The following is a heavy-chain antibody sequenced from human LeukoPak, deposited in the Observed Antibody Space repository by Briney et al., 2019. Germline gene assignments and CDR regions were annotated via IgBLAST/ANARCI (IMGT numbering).Heavy chain of an antibody. CDR3: VRDRFYGMDV. Sequence: PGGPLRLSCAASGFTFSSSWMHWVRQAPGQGLVWVSRINNDGSTTNYVDSVKGRFTISRDNAKNTLYLQMNSLRAEDTAVFYCVRDRFYGMDVWGQGTTVTVSS. V-gene: IGHV3-74*01. CDR1: GFTFSSSW. J-gene: IGHJ6*02. CDR2: INNDGSTT.